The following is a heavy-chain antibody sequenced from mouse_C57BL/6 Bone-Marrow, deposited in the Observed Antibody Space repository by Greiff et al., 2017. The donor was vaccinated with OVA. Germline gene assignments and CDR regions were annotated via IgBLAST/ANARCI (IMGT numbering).Heavy chain of an antibody. V-gene: IGHV1-72*01. J-gene: IGHJ2*01. CDR2: IDPNSGGT. D-gene: IGHD2-3*01. CDR3: ARSRDLRWLLPY. CDR1: GYTFTSYW. Sequence: QVQLQQPGAELVKPGASVKLSCKASGYTFTSYWMHWVKQRPGRGLEWIGSIDPNSGGTKYNEKFKSKATLTVDKPSSTAYMQLSSLTSEDSAVYYCARSRDLRWLLPYWGQGTTLTVSS.